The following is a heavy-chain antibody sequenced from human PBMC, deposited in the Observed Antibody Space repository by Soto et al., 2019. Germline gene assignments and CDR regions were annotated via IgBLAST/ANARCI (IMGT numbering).Heavy chain of an antibody. CDR2: ISWNSGSI. CDR3: AKGLSQLWLHWFDP. V-gene: IGHV3-9*01. D-gene: IGHD5-18*01. CDR1: GFTFDDYA. Sequence: GGSLRLSCAASGFTFDDYAMHWVRQAPGKGLEWVSGISWNSGSIGYADSVKGRFTISRDNAKDSLYLQMNSLRAEDTALYYCAKGLSQLWLHWFDPWGQGTRVTVSS. J-gene: IGHJ5*02.